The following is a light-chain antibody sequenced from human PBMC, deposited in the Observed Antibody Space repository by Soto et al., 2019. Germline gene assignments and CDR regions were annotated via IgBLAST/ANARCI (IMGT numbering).Light chain of an antibody. CDR3: SSYTSSSTLV. CDR1: SSDVGGYNY. CDR2: DVS. J-gene: IGLJ2*01. Sequence: QSALTQPASVSGSPGQSITISCTGTSSDVGGYNYVSWYQQHPGQAPKLMIYDVSNRPSGVSNRFSGSKSGNTASLTISGLQAEDEADYYCSSYTSSSTLVFGGGPKLTV. V-gene: IGLV2-14*01.